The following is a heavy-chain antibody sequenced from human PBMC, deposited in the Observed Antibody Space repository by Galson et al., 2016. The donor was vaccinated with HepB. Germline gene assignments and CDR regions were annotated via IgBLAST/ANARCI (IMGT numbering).Heavy chain of an antibody. V-gene: IGHV3-21*01. CDR1: GFTFSTYS. J-gene: IGHJ6*02. Sequence: SLRLSCAASGFTFSTYSMNWVRQAPGKGLEWVSSISTSSSYIYYADSVKGRFTISRDNAKNSLYLQMNSLRAEDTALYYCARDTTAARLWDYYYGMDVWGQGTTVTVSS. CDR3: ARDTTAARLWDYYYGMDV. CDR2: ISTSSSYI. D-gene: IGHD6-6*01.